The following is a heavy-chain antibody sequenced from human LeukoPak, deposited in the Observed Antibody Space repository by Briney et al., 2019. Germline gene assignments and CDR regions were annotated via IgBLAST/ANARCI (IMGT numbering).Heavy chain of an antibody. CDR1: GGSFSGYY. D-gene: IGHD3-10*01. CDR3: ASRGYYGSGSYFFDY. V-gene: IGHV4-34*01. J-gene: IGHJ4*02. Sequence: TTSETLSLTCAVYGGSFSGYYWSWIRQPPGKGLEWIGEINHSGSTNYNPSLKSRVTISVDTSKNQFSLKLSSVTAADTAVYYCASRGYYGSGSYFFDYWGQGTLVTVSS. CDR2: INHSGST.